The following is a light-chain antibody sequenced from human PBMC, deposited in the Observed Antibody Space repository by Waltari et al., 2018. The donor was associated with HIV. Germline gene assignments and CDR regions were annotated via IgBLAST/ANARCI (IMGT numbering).Light chain of an antibody. CDR1: QSVSSY. CDR3: QQRSNWPSLT. CDR2: DAS. V-gene: IGKV3-11*01. J-gene: IGKJ4*01. Sequence: EIVLTQSPATLSLSPGERATLSCRASQSVSSYLAWYQRKPGQAPRLLIYDASNRATGIPAWFSCSGSGTDFTLTISSLAPEDFAVYYCQQRSNWPSLTFGGGTKVEIK.